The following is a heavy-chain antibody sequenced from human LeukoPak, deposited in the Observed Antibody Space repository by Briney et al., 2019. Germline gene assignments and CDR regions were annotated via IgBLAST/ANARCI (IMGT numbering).Heavy chain of an antibody. J-gene: IGHJ4*02. V-gene: IGHV4-39*01. CDR2: IYYSGST. CDR1: GGSISSSSYH. Sequence: LSLTCTVSGGSISSSSYHWGWIRQPPGKGLEWIGSIYYSGSTYYNPSLKSRVTISVDTSKNQFSLKLSSVTAADTAVYYCRLDYYDSGGSPFDYWGQGTLVTVSS. CDR3: RLDYYDSGGSPFDY. D-gene: IGHD3-22*01.